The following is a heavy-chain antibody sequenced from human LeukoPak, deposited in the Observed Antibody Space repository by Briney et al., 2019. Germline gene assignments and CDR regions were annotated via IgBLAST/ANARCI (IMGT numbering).Heavy chain of an antibody. D-gene: IGHD5-12*01. CDR1: GGSISGSSFY. CDR3: ARGPSGYVFRGFDP. CDR2: IYYSGST. J-gene: IGHJ5*02. Sequence: SETLSLTCTVSGGSISGSSFYWGWIRQPPGKGLEWIGSIYYSGSTYYNPSLKSRVTISVDTSKNQFSLKLNSVTAADTAVYYCARGPSGYVFRGFDPWGQGTLVTVSS. V-gene: IGHV4-39*07.